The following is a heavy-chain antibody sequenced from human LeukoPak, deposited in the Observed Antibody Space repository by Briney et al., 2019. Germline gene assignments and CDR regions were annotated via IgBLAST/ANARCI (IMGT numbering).Heavy chain of an antibody. J-gene: IGHJ4*02. D-gene: IGHD6-19*01. V-gene: IGHV3-21*01. CDR3: ARGVEVAVPFDY. CDR2: ISSSSSYI. CDR1: GFTFSSYE. Sequence: GGSLRLSCAASGFTFSSYEMNWVRQAPGKGLEWVSSISSSSSYIYYADSVKGRFTISRDNAKNSLYLQMNSLRAEDTAVYYCARGVEVAVPFDYWGQGTLVTVSS.